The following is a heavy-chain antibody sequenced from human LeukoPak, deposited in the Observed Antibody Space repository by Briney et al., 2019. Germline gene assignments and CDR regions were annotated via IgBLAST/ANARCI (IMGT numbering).Heavy chain of an antibody. V-gene: IGHV1-8*01. CDR3: ARVVMKAFYYYYMDV. Sequence: GASVKVSCKASGYTFSDYDVNWVRQAPGQGLEWMGWMNPTSGDTGYAQKFQGRVTMTRSMSKNTAYMELSRLRPEDTAVYFCARVVMKAFYYYYMDVWGKGTTIIISS. CDR1: GYTFSDYD. CDR2: MNPTSGDT. J-gene: IGHJ6*03. D-gene: IGHD2-21*01.